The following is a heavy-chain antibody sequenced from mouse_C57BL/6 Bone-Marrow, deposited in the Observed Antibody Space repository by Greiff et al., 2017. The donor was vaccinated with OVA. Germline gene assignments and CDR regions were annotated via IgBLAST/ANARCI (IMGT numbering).Heavy chain of an antibody. Sequence: EVKLVESGGGLVKPGGSLKLSCAASGFTFSDYGMHWVRQAPEKGLEWVAYISSGSSTIYYADTVKGRFTISRDNAKNTLFLQMTSLRSEDTAMYYCARTTVVATTPYYFDYWGQGTTLTVSS. V-gene: IGHV5-17*01. CDR1: GFTFSDYG. J-gene: IGHJ2*01. CDR2: ISSGSSTI. D-gene: IGHD1-1*01. CDR3: ARTTVVATTPYYFDY.